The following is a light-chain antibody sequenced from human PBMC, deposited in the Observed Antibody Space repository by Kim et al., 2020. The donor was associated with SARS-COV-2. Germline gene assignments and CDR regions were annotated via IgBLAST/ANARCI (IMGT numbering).Light chain of an antibody. CDR3: QSDDSSLSGSWV. V-gene: IGLV1-40*01. Sequence: VTMSCTGRRPNSGAGYDVHWYQQLQGTDPKLLIYGNSNRPSGVPDRFSGSKSGTSASLAITGLQAEDEADYYCQSDDSSLSGSWVFGGGTQLTVL. CDR2: GNS. CDR1: RPNSGAGYD. J-gene: IGLJ3*02.